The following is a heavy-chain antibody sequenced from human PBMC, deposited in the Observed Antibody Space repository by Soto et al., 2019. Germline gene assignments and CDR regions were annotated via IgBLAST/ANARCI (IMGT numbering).Heavy chain of an antibody. V-gene: IGHV1-18*01. CDR2: ISAYNGNT. CDR3: ARTPRYCDWGYYYYGMDV. J-gene: IGHJ6*02. Sequence: QVQLVQSGAEVKKPGASVKVSCKASGYTFTSYGISWVRQAPGQGLEWRGWISAYNGNTNYAQKLQGRVTLTTDTSTSTAYMELRSLRSDDTAVYYCARTPRYCDWGYYYYGMDVWGQGTTVTVSS. D-gene: IGHD3-9*01. CDR1: GYTFTSYG.